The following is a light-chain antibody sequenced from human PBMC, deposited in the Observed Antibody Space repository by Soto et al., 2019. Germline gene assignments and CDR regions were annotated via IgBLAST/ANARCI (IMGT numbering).Light chain of an antibody. CDR2: DAS. J-gene: IGKJ1*01. CDR3: QQYENRPWT. V-gene: IGKV1-33*01. Sequence: DIQMTQSPPSLSASVGDRVTITCQASQDISTYLNWYQQKPGKAPKLLIYDASNLETGVPSRFSGSGSGTDFTFTINSLQPEDIATYHCQQYENRPWTFGQGTKVAIK. CDR1: QDISTY.